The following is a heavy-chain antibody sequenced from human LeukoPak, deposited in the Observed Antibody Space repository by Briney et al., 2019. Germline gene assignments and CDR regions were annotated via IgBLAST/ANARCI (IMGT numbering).Heavy chain of an antibody. D-gene: IGHD3-22*01. CDR3: ARLANPSGFWD. J-gene: IGHJ4*02. V-gene: IGHV3-30*02. CDR1: GFTFINYA. Sequence: GGSLRLSCAASGFTFINYAMHWVRQAPGKGLEWVTFIRYDGSNEYYADSVKGRFTISRDKSNNTLFLQMNSLRADDTAVYYCARLANPSGFWDWGQGTLVTVSS. CDR2: IRYDGSNE.